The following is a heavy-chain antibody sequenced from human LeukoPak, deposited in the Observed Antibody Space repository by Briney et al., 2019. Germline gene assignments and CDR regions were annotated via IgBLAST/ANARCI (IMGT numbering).Heavy chain of an antibody. D-gene: IGHD5-24*01. CDR3: ARGGRDGYNYYFDY. CDR1: GGSISSYY. CDR2: IYYSGST. J-gene: IGHJ4*02. V-gene: IGHV4-59*01. Sequence: SETLSLTCTVSGGSISSYYWSWIRQPPGEGLEWIGYIYYSGSTNYNPSLKSRVTISVDTSKNQFSLKLSSVTAADTAVYYCARGGRDGYNYYFDYWGQGTLVTVSS.